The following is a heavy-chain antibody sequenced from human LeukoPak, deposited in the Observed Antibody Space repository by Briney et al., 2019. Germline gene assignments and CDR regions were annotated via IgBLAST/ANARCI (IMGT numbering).Heavy chain of an antibody. V-gene: IGHV3-11*04. CDR2: ISSSGSTI. D-gene: IGHD5-24*01. CDR1: AFTFTNYA. CDR3: ARDGSDGYNTFDY. Sequence: PGGSLRLSCAASAFTFTNYAMSWFRQAPGKGLEWVSYISSSGSTIYYADSVKGRFTISRDNAKNSLYLQMNSLRAEDTAVYYCARDGSDGYNTFDYWGQGTLVTVSS. J-gene: IGHJ4*02.